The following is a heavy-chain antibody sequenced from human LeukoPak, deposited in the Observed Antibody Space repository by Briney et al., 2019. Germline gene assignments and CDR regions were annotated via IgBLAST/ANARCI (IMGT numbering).Heavy chain of an antibody. CDR3: ASVLGYCSSTSCYGGVYYGMDV. V-gene: IGHV1-46*01. D-gene: IGHD2-2*01. J-gene: IGHJ6*04. CDR2: INPSGGST. CDR1: GYTFTSYY. Sequence: ASVKVSCKASGYTFTSYYMHWVRQAPGQGLEWMGIINPSGGSTSYAQKFQGRVTMTRDTSTSTVYMELSSLRSEDTAVYYCASVLGYCSSTSCYGGVYYGMDVWGKGTTVTVSS.